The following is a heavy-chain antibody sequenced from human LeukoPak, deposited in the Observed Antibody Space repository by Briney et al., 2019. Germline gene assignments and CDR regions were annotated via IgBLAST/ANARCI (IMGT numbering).Heavy chain of an antibody. D-gene: IGHD3-3*01. CDR2: ISYDGSNK. Sequence: GGSLRLSCAASGFTFSSYAMHWVRQAPGKGLEWVAVISYDGSNKYYADSVKGRFTISRDNSKNTLYLQMNSLRAEDTAVYYCARLREIPVFGVVTKSTSYFDYWGQGTLVTVSS. V-gene: IGHV3-30*04. CDR3: ARLREIPVFGVVTKSTSYFDY. CDR1: GFTFSSYA. J-gene: IGHJ4*02.